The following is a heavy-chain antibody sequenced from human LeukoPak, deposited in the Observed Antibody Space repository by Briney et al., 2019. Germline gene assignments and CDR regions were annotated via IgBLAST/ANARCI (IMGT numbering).Heavy chain of an antibody. CDR2: ITNNGRST. CDR1: GXXFXRYA. D-gene: IGHD3-22*01. V-gene: IGHV3-64D*06. J-gene: IGHJ4*02. Sequence: GGSLRLSCSASGXXFXRYAMXWXXXPPGXGLEYVXXITNNGRSTYYADSVKGRFTISRDNSKNTLYLQMSSLRAEDTAVYYCASTYSYDSSGYYPFDYWGQGTLVTVPS. CDR3: ASTYSYDSSGYYPFDY.